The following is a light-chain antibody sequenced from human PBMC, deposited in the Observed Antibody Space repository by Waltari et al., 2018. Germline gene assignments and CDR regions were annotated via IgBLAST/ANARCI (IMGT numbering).Light chain of an antibody. CDR3: SSYTTSSAPGV. CDR2: EVS. J-gene: IGLJ1*01. Sequence: QSALTQPASVSGSPGPSITISCSGTDRDVGSYDFVSWYQQPPGKAPHLIIYEVSNRPSGISNRFSASKSGNTASLTISGLQAEDEADYYCSSYTTSSAPGVFGTGTRVTVL. V-gene: IGLV2-14*01. CDR1: DRDVGSYDF.